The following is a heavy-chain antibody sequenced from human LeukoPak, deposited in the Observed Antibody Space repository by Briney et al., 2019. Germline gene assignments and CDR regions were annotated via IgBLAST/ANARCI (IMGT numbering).Heavy chain of an antibody. CDR2: VYYTGVT. CDR1: GGYIITSGHY. D-gene: IGHD4-23*01. V-gene: IGHV4-39*07. J-gene: IGHJ5*02. Sequence: SETLSLTCTVSGGYIITSGHYWGWIRQPPGKGLEWIGSVYYTGVTSTNPFFRSRMSISVDTSKNQFSLNLTSVTAADAAVYYCARERSSSGGHNWFDPWAREPWSPSPQ. CDR3: ARERSSSGGHNWFDP.